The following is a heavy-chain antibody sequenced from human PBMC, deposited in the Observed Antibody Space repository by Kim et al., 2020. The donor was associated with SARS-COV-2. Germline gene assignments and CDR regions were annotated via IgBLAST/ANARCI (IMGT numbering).Heavy chain of an antibody. CDR1: GYTFTSYG. CDR2: ISAYNGNT. J-gene: IGHJ6*02. CDR3: ARRGHIVVVPAAIDYYYGMDV. D-gene: IGHD2-2*01. Sequence: ASVKVSCKASGYTFTSYGISWVRQAPGQGLEWMGWISAYNGNTNYAQKLQGRVTMTTDTSTSTAYMELRCLISDDTAVYYCARRGHIVVVPAAIDYYYGMDVWGQGTTVTVSS. V-gene: IGHV1-18*01.